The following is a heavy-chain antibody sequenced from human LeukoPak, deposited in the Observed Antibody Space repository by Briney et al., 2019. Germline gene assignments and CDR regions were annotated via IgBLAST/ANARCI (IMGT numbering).Heavy chain of an antibody. Sequence: SETLSLTCTVAGGSISSSGYYWGWIRQPPGKGLEWIASIYYSGSTYYNPSLKSRVTISVDTSKSQLSLTLSSLTAADTAVYYCARHEYSGSYYGLSWFDPWGQGTLVTVSS. V-gene: IGHV4-39*01. J-gene: IGHJ5*02. D-gene: IGHD1-26*01. CDR1: GGSISSSGYY. CDR3: ARHEYSGSYYGLSWFDP. CDR2: IYYSGST.